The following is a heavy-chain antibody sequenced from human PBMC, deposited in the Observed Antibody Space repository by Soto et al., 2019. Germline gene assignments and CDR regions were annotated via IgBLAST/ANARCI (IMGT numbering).Heavy chain of an antibody. Sequence: SETLSLTCAVSGGSISSGGYSWSWIRQPPGKGLEWIGYMYHSGSTYYNPSLKSRVTISIDRPKNQFSLKLSSVTVADTAVYYCARGRDTAMVSKGNCIDFWGQGTPGTVSS. CDR2: MYHSGST. J-gene: IGHJ5*01. CDR1: GGSISSGGYS. CDR3: ARGRDTAMVSKGNCIDF. D-gene: IGHD5-18*01. V-gene: IGHV4-30-2*01.